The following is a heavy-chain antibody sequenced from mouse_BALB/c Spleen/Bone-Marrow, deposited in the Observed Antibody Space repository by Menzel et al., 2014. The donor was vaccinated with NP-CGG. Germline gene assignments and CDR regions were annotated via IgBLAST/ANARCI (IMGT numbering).Heavy chain of an antibody. CDR3: ARWEYYAMDY. CDR1: GFNIKDTY. Sequence: EVQLRESGAELVKPGAPVKLSCTASGFNIKDTYMHWVKQRPEQGLEWIGRIDPANGNTKYDPKFQGKATITADTSSNTAYLQLSSLTSEDTAAYYCARWEYYAMDYWGQGTSVTVSS. CDR2: IDPANGNT. J-gene: IGHJ4*01. D-gene: IGHD4-1*01. V-gene: IGHV14-3*02.